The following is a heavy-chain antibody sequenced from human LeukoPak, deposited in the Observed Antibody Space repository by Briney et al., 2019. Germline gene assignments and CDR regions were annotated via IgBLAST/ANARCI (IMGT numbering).Heavy chain of an antibody. D-gene: IGHD3-9*01. CDR2: IYYSGST. J-gene: IGHJ3*02. CDR3: ARAPYDILARLGAFDI. Sequence: AETLSLTCTVSGGSISSDYWSWIRQPPGKGLEWFGYIYYSGSTSYNPSLKSRVTISVDTSKNQFSLKLSFVTAADTAVYYCARAPYDILARLGAFDIWGQGTMVTVSS. CDR1: GGSISSDY. V-gene: IGHV4-59*01.